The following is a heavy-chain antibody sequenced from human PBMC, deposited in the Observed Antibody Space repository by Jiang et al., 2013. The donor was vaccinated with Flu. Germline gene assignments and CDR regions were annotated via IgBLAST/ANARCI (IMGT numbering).Heavy chain of an antibody. V-gene: IGHV1-69*04. D-gene: IGHD3-10*01. CDR2: IIPILGIA. J-gene: IGHJ6*02. CDR1: GGTFSSYA. CDR3: ARGGVPNYYYYGMDV. Sequence: SGGTFSSYAISWVRQAPGQGLEWMGRIIPILGIANYAQKFQGRVTITADKSTSTAYMELSSLRSEDTAVYYCARGGVPNYYYYGMDVWGQGTTVTVSS.